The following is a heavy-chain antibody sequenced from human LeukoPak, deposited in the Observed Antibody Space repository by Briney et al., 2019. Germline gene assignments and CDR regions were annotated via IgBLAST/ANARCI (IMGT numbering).Heavy chain of an antibody. CDR1: GFTFNNYA. J-gene: IGHJ6*02. D-gene: IGHD3-16*01. V-gene: IGHV3-23*01. Sequence: PGGSLRLSCAASGFTFNNYAMSWVRLAPGEGLEWVSAISGSGGSTYCADSVKGRFTISRDTSKNMLYLQLNSLRAEDTAIYYCSRFRWGDYYYYGVDVWGQGTTVTVSS. CDR2: ISGSGGST. CDR3: SRFRWGDYYYYGVDV.